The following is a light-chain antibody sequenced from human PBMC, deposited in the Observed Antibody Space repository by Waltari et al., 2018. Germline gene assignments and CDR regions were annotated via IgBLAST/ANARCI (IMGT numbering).Light chain of an antibody. CDR2: MGS. CDR1: QSLLHVDGYNY. V-gene: IGKV2-28*01. J-gene: IGKJ1*01. Sequence: DIVMTQSPLSLPVTPGEPASISCRSSQSLLHVDGYNYLGWYLQKPGQSPQVLIYMGSNRAAGVPDRFSGSGSGTDFTLKISRVEAEDVGVYYCMQPLETPWTFGQGTKVEIK. CDR3: MQPLETPWT.